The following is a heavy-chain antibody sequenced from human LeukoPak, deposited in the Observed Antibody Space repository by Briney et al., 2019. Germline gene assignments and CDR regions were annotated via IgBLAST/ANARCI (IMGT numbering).Heavy chain of an antibody. CDR2: INRGGGST. CDR1: GYTFTRYY. CDR3: ARVGRYCSSNSCYEGIDC. D-gene: IGHD2-2*01. V-gene: IGHV1-46*01. J-gene: IGHJ4*02. Sequence: ASVKVSCKASGYTFTRYYMHWVRQAPGRGLEWMGIINRGGGSTSYAQKFQGRVTMTRDRSTSTVYMELNSLRSEDTAVYYCARVGRYCSSNSCYEGIDCWGQGTLVSVSS.